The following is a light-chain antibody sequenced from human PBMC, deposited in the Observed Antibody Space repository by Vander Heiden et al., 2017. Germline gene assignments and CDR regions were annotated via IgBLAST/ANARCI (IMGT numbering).Light chain of an antibody. CDR1: QGRLHSNGDNY. CDR2: LGS. V-gene: IGKV2-28*01. J-gene: IGKJ4*01. Sequence: IVMTQSPLSLPVTPGKPPSISCTPRQGRLHSNGDNYLDWYLQKPGQSPKLLIYLGSKRAFGVPDRFSGSGSGTEFTLKISRGEAEDVGVYYCLQDINYRTFGGGTKVEIK. CDR3: LQDINYRT.